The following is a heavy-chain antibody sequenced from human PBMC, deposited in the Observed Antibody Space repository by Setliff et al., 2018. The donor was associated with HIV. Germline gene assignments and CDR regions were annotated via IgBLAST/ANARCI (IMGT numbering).Heavy chain of an antibody. CDR2: INHSGST. V-gene: IGHV4-34*01. D-gene: IGHD5-12*01. CDR3: ATTVDIVTTDDF. Sequence: SETLSLTCAVYGGSFSGYYWSWIRQPPGKGLEWIGEINHSGSTNYNPSLKSRITISLDTSKNQFYLELRSVSAADTAVYFCATTVDIVTTDDFWGQGILVTVSS. CDR1: GGSFSGYY. J-gene: IGHJ4*02.